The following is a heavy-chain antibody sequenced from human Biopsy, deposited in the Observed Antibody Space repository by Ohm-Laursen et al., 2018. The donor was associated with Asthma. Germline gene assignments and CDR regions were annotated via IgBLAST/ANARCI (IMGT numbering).Heavy chain of an antibody. D-gene: IGHD5-12*01. V-gene: IGHV1-69*13. CDR3: ARGYSGTDRIVYYYSGMEV. J-gene: IGHJ6*02. CDR2: LIPVLGTA. Sequence: ASVKVSCKASGDSLGSFLNYAISWVRQAPRQGLEWMGGLIPVLGTADYAPMFEGRVTITADESTSTAYLEPTSLRFEDTAVYYCARGYSGTDRIVYYYSGMEVWGQGTTVTVSS. CDR1: GDSLGSFLNYA.